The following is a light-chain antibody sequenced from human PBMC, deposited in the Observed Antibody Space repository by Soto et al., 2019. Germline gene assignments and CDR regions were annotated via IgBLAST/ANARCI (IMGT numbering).Light chain of an antibody. CDR2: GAS. J-gene: IGKJ4*01. Sequence: IVLTQSPGTLSLSPGERATLSCRASQSVSSSYLAWYQQKPGQAPRLLIYGASSRATGIPDRFSGSGSGTDFTLTISRLEPEDFAVYYCQQYGSSLFTFGGGTKVEIK. V-gene: IGKV3-20*01. CDR3: QQYGSSLFT. CDR1: QSVSSSY.